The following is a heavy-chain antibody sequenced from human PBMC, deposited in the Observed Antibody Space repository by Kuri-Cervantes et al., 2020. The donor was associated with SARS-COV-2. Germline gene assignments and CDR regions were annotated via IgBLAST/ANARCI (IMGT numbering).Heavy chain of an antibody. J-gene: IGHJ3*02. D-gene: IGHD3-10*01. V-gene: IGHV1-24*01. CDR3: ARYYRDAFDI. Sequence: ASVKISCKASGYTLTDLSMHWVRQAPGKGLEWMGGFDPEDGETIYAQKFQGRVTMTEDTSTDTAYMELSSLRADETAVYYCARYYRDAFDIWGQGTMVTVSS. CDR2: FDPEDGET. CDR1: GYTLTDLS.